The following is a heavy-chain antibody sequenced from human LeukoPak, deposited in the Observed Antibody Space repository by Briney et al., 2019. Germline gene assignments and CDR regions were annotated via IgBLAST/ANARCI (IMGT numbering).Heavy chain of an antibody. V-gene: IGHV5-51*01. D-gene: IGHD3-22*01. CDR1: GYSFTSYW. Sequence: GESLKISCKGSGYSFTSYWIAWVRQMPGKGLEWMGIIYPGDSDTRYSPSFQGQVTISADKSISTAYLQWSGLKASDTAMYYCARRDTSGYYYFDYWGQGTLVTVSS. J-gene: IGHJ4*02. CDR2: IYPGDSDT. CDR3: ARRDTSGYYYFDY.